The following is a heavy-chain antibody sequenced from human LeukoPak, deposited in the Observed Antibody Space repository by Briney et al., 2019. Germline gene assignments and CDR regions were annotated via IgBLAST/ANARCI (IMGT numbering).Heavy chain of an antibody. CDR2: IYHSGST. D-gene: IGHD1-14*01. CDR3: ARVGRYDRFFDY. Sequence: SETLSLTCAVSGGSISSGGYSWSWIRQPPGKGLEWIGYIYHSGSTYYNPSLKSRVTISVDRSKNQFSLKLSSVTAADTAVYYCARVGRYDRFFDYWSQGTLVTVSS. CDR1: GGSISSGGYS. J-gene: IGHJ4*02. V-gene: IGHV4-30-2*01.